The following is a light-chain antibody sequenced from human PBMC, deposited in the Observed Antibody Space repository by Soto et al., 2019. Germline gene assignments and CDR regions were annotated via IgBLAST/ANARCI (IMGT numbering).Light chain of an antibody. V-gene: IGKV3-15*01. CDR2: GSS. CDR1: ETISTN. CDR3: QQYSNWPPAIT. J-gene: IGKJ5*01. Sequence: ELVLTQSPATLSVSPGDSATLSCRATETISTNLAWFQRKPGKPPRLLIYGSSNRATGVPDRSSGSGSGTEFTLTISSLQSEDVALYYCQQYSNWPPAITFGQGTRLEIK.